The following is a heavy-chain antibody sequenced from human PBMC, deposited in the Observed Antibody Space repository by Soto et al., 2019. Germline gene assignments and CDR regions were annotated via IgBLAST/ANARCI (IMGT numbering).Heavy chain of an antibody. CDR2: ISHDGINK. Sequence: VQLLESGGGLVQPGGSRRLSCAASGFAFSSYAMNWVRQAPGKGLEWVALISHDGINKYYADSVRGRFTISRDSSTNTLYLQMNSLRAADTTVYYCGRCTSTSCHLGSDYWGQGTLVTVSS. CDR3: GRCTSTSCHLGSDY. J-gene: IGHJ4*02. V-gene: IGHV3-30-3*01. CDR1: GFAFSSYA. D-gene: IGHD2-2*01.